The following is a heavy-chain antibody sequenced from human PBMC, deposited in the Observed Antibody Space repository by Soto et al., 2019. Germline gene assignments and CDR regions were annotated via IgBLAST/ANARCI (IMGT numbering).Heavy chain of an antibody. CDR2: ISRNSGSI. D-gene: IGHD6-19*01. CDR1: GFTFDDYA. J-gene: IGHJ4*02. V-gene: IGHV3-9*01. CDR3: AKELPHIVVAGLDY. Sequence: EVQLVESGGGLVQPGRSLRLSCAASGFTFDDYAMHWVRQAPGKGLEWVSGISRNSGSIGYADSVKGRFAISRDNAKNSLYLQMNSLRAEATALYYCAKELPHIVVAGLDYWGQGTLVTVSS.